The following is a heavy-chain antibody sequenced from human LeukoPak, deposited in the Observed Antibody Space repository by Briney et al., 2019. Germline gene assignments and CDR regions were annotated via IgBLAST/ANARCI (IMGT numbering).Heavy chain of an antibody. J-gene: IGHJ5*02. Sequence: SETLSLTCAVYGGSFSGYYWSWIRQPPGKGLEWIGEINHSGSTNYNPSLKSRVTISVDTSKNQFSLKLSSVTAADTAVYYCAREIVVVPAAPGWSDPWGQGTLVTVSS. V-gene: IGHV4-34*01. CDR3: AREIVVVPAAPGWSDP. CDR1: GGSFSGYY. CDR2: INHSGST. D-gene: IGHD2-2*01.